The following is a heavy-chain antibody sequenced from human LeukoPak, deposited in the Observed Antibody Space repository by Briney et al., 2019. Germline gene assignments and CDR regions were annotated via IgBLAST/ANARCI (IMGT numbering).Heavy chain of an antibody. Sequence: GGSLRLSCAASGFTFSSYAMSWVRQAPGEGLEWVSAISGSGGSTYYADSVKGRFTISRDNSKNTLYLQMNSLRAEDTAVYYCAQGGIVGPFDYWGQGTLVTVSS. D-gene: IGHD1-26*01. CDR2: ISGSGGST. CDR1: GFTFSSYA. CDR3: AQGGIVGPFDY. V-gene: IGHV3-23*01. J-gene: IGHJ4*02.